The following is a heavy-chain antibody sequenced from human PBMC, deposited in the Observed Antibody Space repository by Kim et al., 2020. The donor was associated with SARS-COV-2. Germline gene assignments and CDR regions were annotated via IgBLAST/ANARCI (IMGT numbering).Heavy chain of an antibody. CDR2: INAGNGDT. D-gene: IGHD6-6*01. J-gene: IGHJ4*02. CDR3: ATALGIRVAALPDY. CDR1: GYTFTSYA. Sequence: ASVKVSCKASGYTFTSYAMHWVRQAPGQRLEWMGWINAGNGDTKYSQKFQGRVTITRDTSPSTAYMELSSLRSEDTAVYYCATALGIRVAALPDYWGAGTLGTVSP. V-gene: IGHV1-3*01.